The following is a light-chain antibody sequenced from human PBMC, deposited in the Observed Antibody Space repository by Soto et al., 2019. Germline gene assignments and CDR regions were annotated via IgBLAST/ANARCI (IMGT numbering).Light chain of an antibody. Sequence: EIVLTQSLGTLSLSTGERATLSCRASQSVSSSYLAWYQQKPGQAPSLLIYGASSRATGIPDRFSGSGSGTDFTLTISRLEPEDFAVYYCQQYGSSPWPFGQGTKVDIK. CDR1: QSVSSSY. J-gene: IGKJ1*01. V-gene: IGKV3-20*01. CDR2: GAS. CDR3: QQYGSSPWP.